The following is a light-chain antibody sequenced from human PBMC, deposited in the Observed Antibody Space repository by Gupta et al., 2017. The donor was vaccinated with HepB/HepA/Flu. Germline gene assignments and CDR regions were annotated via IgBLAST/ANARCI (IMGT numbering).Light chain of an antibody. V-gene: IGKV3-15*01. CDR2: SAS. CDR3: QQYNNWLT. Sequence: EVVMTQSPATLSVSLGERVTLSCRASQSVSRKLAWYQQKPGQSPRLLIYSASTRATGFPARFSGSGSGTEFTLTISSVQSEDFAVYYCQQYNNWLTFGGGTKVEIK. J-gene: IGKJ4*01. CDR1: QSVSRK.